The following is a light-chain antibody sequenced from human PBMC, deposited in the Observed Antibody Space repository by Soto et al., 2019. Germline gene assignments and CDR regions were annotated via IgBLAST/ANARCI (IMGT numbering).Light chain of an antibody. CDR2: GAS. CDR3: QQYNNWWT. Sequence: EILMTQSPATLSVSPGERATPSCRASQRISNNLAWYHQRPGQAPRLLIYGASTRATVIPARFSGSGSGTEFTLTISSLQSEDFAVYYCQQYNNWWTFGQGTRVEIK. CDR1: QRISNN. V-gene: IGKV3-15*01. J-gene: IGKJ1*01.